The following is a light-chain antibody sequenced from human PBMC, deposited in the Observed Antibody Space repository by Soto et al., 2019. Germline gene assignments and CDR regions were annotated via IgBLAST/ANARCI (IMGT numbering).Light chain of an antibody. CDR2: AAS. CDR1: QSINSY. J-gene: IGKJ5*01. V-gene: IGKV1-39*01. CDR3: QQSYKMPS. Sequence: DIQMTQSPSSLSASVGDRVTITCRASQSINSYLNWYQQKPGKAPKLLIYAASSLQSGVPSRFSGSGSGTDFTLTISGLQPEDFGTYYCQQSYKMPSFGQGTRLEIK.